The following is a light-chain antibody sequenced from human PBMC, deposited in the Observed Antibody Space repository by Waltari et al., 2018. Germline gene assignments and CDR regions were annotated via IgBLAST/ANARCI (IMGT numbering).Light chain of an antibody. CDR3: LQYNGEPRT. Sequence: DIQMTQSPSTLSASVGDRVPITCRASQNINTWLAWHQQKPGKAPKLLIYKASSLESGVPSRFSSSGSGTEFTLTISSLQPDDFATYYCLQYNGEPRTFGQGTKVEVK. V-gene: IGKV1-5*03. J-gene: IGKJ1*01. CDR1: QNINTW. CDR2: KAS.